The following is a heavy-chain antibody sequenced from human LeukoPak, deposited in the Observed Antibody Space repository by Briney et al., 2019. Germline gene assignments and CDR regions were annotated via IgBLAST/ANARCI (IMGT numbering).Heavy chain of an antibody. J-gene: IGHJ5*01. CDR1: GFTFSTYG. V-gene: IGHV3-30*18. CDR3: AKYYYDSSGYSALGS. CDR2: IAYDGSYK. D-gene: IGHD3-22*01. Sequence: GGSLRLSCAASGFTFSTYGMHWVRQAPGTGLEWVAVIAYDGSYKYYADSVKGRFTISRDNSKNTLYLQMNSLRAEDTAAYFCAKYYYDSSGYSALGSWGQGALVTVSS.